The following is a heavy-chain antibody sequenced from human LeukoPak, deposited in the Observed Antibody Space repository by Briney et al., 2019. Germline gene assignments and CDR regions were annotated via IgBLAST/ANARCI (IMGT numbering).Heavy chain of an antibody. D-gene: IGHD3-3*01. CDR1: GGSISSSSYY. CDR3: ARVREPNYDFWSGYISSYYMDV. Sequence: SETLSLTCTVSGGSISSSSYYWGWIRQPPGKGLEWIGSIYYSGSTYYNPSLKSRVTISVDTSKNQFSLKLSSVTAADTAVYYCARVREPNYDFWSGYISSYYMDVWGKGTTVTVSS. V-gene: IGHV4-39*07. CDR2: IYYSGST. J-gene: IGHJ6*03.